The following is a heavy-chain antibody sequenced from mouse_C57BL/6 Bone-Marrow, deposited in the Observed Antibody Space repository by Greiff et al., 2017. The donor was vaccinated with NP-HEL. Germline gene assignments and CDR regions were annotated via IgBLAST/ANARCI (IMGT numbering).Heavy chain of an antibody. Sequence: EVQLVESGGGLVQPGGSLSLSCAASGFTFTDYYMSWVRQPPGKALEWLGFIRNKANGYTTEYSASVKGRFTISRDNSQSILYIQMNALRAENSASYYCASGTYWDIDVWGTGTTVTVSS. CDR1: GFTFTDYY. J-gene: IGHJ1*03. D-gene: IGHD2-14*01. CDR2: IRNKANGYTT. CDR3: ASGTYWDIDV. V-gene: IGHV7-3*01.